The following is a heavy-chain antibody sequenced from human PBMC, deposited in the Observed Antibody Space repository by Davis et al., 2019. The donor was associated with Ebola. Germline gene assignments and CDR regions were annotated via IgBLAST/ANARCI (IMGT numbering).Heavy chain of an antibody. CDR3: ARVSANTAMVLDY. J-gene: IGHJ4*02. CDR2: ISAYNGNT. CDR1: GYTFTSYY. D-gene: IGHD5-18*01. V-gene: IGHV1-46*01. Sequence: AASVKVSCKASGYTFTSYYMHWVRQAPGQGLEWMGWISAYNGNTNYAQKFQGRVTMTRDTSTSTVYMELSSLRSEDTAVYYCARVSANTAMVLDYWGQGTLVTVSS.